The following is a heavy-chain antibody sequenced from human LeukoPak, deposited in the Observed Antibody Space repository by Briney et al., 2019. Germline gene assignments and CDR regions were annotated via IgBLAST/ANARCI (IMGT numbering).Heavy chain of an antibody. Sequence: SETLSLTCTVSGASISSGDYYWSWIRQPPGKGLQWIGYIYYTGSTYYNPSLKSRVTISADPSKNQFSLKLSSVTAADTAVYYCARDLGGGNYETLLYWGQGTLVTVSS. CDR1: GASISSGDYY. CDR3: ARDLGGGNYETLLY. CDR2: IYYTGST. J-gene: IGHJ4*02. D-gene: IGHD4-23*01. V-gene: IGHV4-30-4*01.